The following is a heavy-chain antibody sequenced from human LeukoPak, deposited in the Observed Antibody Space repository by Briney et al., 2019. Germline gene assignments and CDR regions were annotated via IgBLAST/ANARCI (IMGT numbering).Heavy chain of an antibody. D-gene: IGHD2-2*01. CDR1: GITFSYYC. CDR3: ARASARGGYGKRTSCENFLVS. J-gene: IGHJ4*02. CDR2: IKQDGTVQ. Sequence: PGGSLRLSCSASGITFSYYCMSWVRQAPGTGLEWVANIKQDGTVQYYLDSVRGRFTISRDNGKNSLYLQMNKLRADDTAVYYCARASARGGYGKRTSCENFLVSWGQGTRVTVSS. V-gene: IGHV3-7*01.